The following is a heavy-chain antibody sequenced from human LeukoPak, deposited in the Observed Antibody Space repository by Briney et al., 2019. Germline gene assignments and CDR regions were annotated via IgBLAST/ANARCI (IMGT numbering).Heavy chain of an antibody. CDR3: ARATPYSGSYYDYGAFDI. D-gene: IGHD1-26*01. J-gene: IGHJ3*02. V-gene: IGHV3-30*04. Sequence: GGSLRLSCAASGFNFSIYTMHWVRQAPGKGLEWVALISYDGTNKYYADSVQGRFTISRDNSKNTLYLQMSSLRAEDTAVYYCARATPYSGSYYDYGAFDIWGQGTMVTVSS. CDR1: GFNFSIYT. CDR2: ISYDGTNK.